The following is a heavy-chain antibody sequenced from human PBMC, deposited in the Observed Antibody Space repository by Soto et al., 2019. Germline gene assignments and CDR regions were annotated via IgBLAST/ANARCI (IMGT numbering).Heavy chain of an antibody. Sequence: SETLSLTCSVSGGSISSGGYSWSWILQPPGKGLEWIGYIYHSGSTSYNPSLKSRVTISADMSKNQFALTLISVTAADTASYHCMGRRRPNGFLGGMEVLRQGTTVTVTS. CDR3: MGRRRPNGFLGGMEV. D-gene: IGHD2-8*01. CDR1: GGSISSGGYS. V-gene: IGHV4-30-2*01. J-gene: IGHJ6*02. CDR2: IYHSGST.